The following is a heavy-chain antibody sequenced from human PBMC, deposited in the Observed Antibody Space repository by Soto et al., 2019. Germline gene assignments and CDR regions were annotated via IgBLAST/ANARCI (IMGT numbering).Heavy chain of an antibody. Sequence: QVQLVQSGAEVKKPGASVKVSCKASGYTFTSYGISWVRQAPGQGLEWMGWISAYNGNTNYAQKLQGRGTMTTDTSTSTAYMELRSLRSDYTAVYYFARCPGRQLDWYFDLWGRGTLVTVAS. CDR2: ISAYNGNT. V-gene: IGHV1-18*01. CDR1: GYTFTSYG. D-gene: IGHD1-1*01. J-gene: IGHJ2*01. CDR3: ARCPGRQLDWYFDL.